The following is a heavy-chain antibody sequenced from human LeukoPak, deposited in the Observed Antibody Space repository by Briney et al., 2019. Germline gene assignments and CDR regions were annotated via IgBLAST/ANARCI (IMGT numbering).Heavy chain of an antibody. CDR3: AKLDDSGGYYFSYYYYGMDV. J-gene: IGHJ6*02. CDR1: GFTFSSYG. V-gene: IGHV3-30*18. CDR2: ISYDGSNK. D-gene: IGHD3-22*01. Sequence: PGGSLRLSCAASGFTFSSYGMHWVRQAPGKGLEWVAVISYDGSNKYYADSVKGRFTISRDNSKNTLYLQMNSLRAEDTAVYYCAKLDDSGGYYFSYYYYGMDVWGQGTTVTVSS.